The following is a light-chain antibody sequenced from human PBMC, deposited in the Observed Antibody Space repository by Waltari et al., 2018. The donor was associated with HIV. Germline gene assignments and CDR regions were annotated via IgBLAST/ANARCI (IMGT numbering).Light chain of an antibody. Sequence: SVLTQPPSASGTPGQRVTISCSGSTSNIGSNDVFWYQHLPGAAPKLLIHRNNQRPSGVPDRLSGATAGTSASRSISGLRSEDEADYYCVAWDDSLRGVLFGGGTKVAVL. CDR1: TSNIGSND. CDR3: VAWDDSLRGVL. CDR2: RNN. J-gene: IGLJ2*01. V-gene: IGLV1-47*01.